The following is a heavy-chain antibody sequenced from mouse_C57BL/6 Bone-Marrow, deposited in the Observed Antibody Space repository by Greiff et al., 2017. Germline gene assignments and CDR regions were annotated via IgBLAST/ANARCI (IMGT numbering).Heavy chain of an antibody. CDR2: LSDGGSYT. CDR3: AREPAQALYYYAMDY. CDR1: GFPFSRYA. V-gene: IGHV5-4*01. D-gene: IGHD3-2*02. Sequence: EVKLVESGGGLVKPGGSLKLSCAASGFPFSRYAMSWVRQTPEKRLEWVATLSDGGSYTYYPDNVKGRFTISRDNAKNNLYLQMSHLKSEDTAMYYCAREPAQALYYYAMDYWGQGTSVTVSS. J-gene: IGHJ4*01.